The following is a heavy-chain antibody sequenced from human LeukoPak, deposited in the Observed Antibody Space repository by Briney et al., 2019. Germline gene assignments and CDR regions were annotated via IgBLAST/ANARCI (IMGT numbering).Heavy chain of an antibody. CDR3: AKCGPGGSGSYLDY. D-gene: IGHD3-10*01. CDR2: INSDGSST. CDR1: GFTFSSYW. Sequence: PGGSLRLSCAASGFTFSSYWMHWVRQAPGKGLVWVSRINSDGSSTSYADSVKGRFTISRDNAKNTLYLQMNSLRAEDTAVYYCAKCGPGGSGSYLDYWGQGTLVTVSS. J-gene: IGHJ4*02. V-gene: IGHV3-74*01.